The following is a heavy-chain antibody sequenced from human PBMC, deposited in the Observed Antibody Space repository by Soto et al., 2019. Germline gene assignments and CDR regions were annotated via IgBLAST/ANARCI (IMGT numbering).Heavy chain of an antibody. CDR3: AREKVATIKNYYYYGMDV. D-gene: IGHD5-12*01. V-gene: IGHV1-69*01. J-gene: IGHJ6*02. CDR1: GGTFSSYA. Sequence: QVQLVQSGAEVKKPGSSVKVSCKASGGTFSSYAISWVRQAPGQGLEWMGGIIPIFGTANYAQKFQGRVTITADESTSTGYMELSSLRSEDTAVYYCAREKVATIKNYYYYGMDVWGQGTTVTVSS. CDR2: IIPIFGTA.